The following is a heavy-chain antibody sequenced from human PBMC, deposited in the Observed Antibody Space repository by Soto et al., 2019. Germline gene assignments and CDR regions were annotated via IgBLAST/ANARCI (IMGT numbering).Heavy chain of an antibody. J-gene: IGHJ4*02. V-gene: IGHV3-74*01. CDR1: GFTFNMYW. CDR3: TRGPRATSAGTSAH. D-gene: IGHD6-13*01. CDR2: IYNDGTYA. Sequence: GSLRLSCAGSGFTFNMYWMYWVRQVPGKGPVWVARIYNDGTYADYADSVKGRFTISRDNAKDTLYLQMNDLRAEDSALYHCTRGPRATSAGTSAHWGQGTLVTVSS.